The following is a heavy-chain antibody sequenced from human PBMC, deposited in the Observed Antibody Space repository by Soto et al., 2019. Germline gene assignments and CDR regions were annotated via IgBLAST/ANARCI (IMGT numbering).Heavy chain of an antibody. CDR2: ISGSGGGA. CDR1: GFTFSSYA. D-gene: IGHD6-13*01. V-gene: IGHV3-23*01. J-gene: IGHJ4*02. Sequence: EVQLLESGENLVQPGGALRLSCAASGFTFSSYAMNWVRQPPGKGLEWVSTISGSGGGAYYADSVKGRFTISRDNSKNTLYLQMNSLIAEDTAIYYCAKEGASSWYFFDYWGQGTLVTVSS. CDR3: AKEGASSWYFFDY.